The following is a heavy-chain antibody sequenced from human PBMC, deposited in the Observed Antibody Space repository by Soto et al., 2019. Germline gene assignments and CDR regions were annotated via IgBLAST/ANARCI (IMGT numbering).Heavy chain of an antibody. CDR1: GGSISSGGYY. V-gene: IGHV4-31*03. J-gene: IGHJ3*02. Sequence: PSETLSLTCTVSGGSISSGGYYWSWIRQHPGKGLEWIGYIYYSGSTYYNPSLKSRVTISVDTSKNQFSLKLSSVTAADTAVYYCARDSARGGYYDSSGYYRDAFDIWGQGTMVT. CDR3: ARDSARGGYYDSSGYYRDAFDI. CDR2: IYYSGST. D-gene: IGHD3-22*01.